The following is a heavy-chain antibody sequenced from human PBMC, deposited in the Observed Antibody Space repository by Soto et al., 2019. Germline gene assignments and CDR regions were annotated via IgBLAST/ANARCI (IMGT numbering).Heavy chain of an antibody. CDR3: AKVLSKNYYYPFDF. V-gene: IGHV3-30-3*01. Sequence: HPGGSLRLSCAASGFTFSSYAMHWVRQAPGKGLEWVAVISYDGSNKYYADSVKGRFTISRDNAKKTLFLQLNRLSAEDTATYYCAKVLSKNYYYPFDFWGQGTQVTVSS. CDR1: GFTFSSYA. CDR2: ISYDGSNK. D-gene: IGHD3-10*01. J-gene: IGHJ4*02.